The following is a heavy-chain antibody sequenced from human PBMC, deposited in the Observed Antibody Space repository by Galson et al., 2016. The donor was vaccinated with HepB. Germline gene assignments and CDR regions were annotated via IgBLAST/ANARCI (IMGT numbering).Heavy chain of an antibody. Sequence: SLRLSCAASGFTFSSHWMSWVRQAPGKGLEWVANIKQDGSEKYYVDSVKGRFTISRDNAKNSVFLQMNSLRAEDTAVYYCARWTYCGGDGYLGHYYYYGMDVWGQGTTVTVSS. CDR3: ARWTYCGGDGYLGHYYYYGMDV. D-gene: IGHD2-21*02. J-gene: IGHJ6*02. CDR2: IKQDGSEK. V-gene: IGHV3-7*04. CDR1: GFTFSSHW.